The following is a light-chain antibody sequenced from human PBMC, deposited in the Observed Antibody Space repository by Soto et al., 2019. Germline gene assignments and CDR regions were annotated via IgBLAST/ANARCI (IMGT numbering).Light chain of an antibody. Sequence: EVVMTQSPGTLSLSPGERATLSCRASQSVSSTYLAWYQQKPGQAPRLLIYDASTRATGIPDRFSDSGSGTDFTLTISRLEPEDYAVYYCQQYGSSPGLFTFGPGTKVDIK. V-gene: IGKV3-20*01. J-gene: IGKJ3*01. CDR1: QSVSSTY. CDR3: QQYGSSPGLFT. CDR2: DAS.